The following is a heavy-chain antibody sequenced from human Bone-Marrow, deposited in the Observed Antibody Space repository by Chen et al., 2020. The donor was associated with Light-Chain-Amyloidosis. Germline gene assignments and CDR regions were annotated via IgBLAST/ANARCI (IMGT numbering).Heavy chain of an antibody. J-gene: IGHJ4*02. CDR2: SSGSGGST. CDR1: GFTFSSYA. V-gene: IGHV3-23*01. D-gene: IGHD6-19*01. Sequence: EVQLLESGGGLVQPGGSLRLSCAASGFTFSSYAMSWVRQAPGKGLEWFSASSGSGGSTYYADSVEGRFTISRDNSKNTLYLQMNSLRAEDTAVYYCAKGIRYSSGWYYFDYWGQGTLVTVSS. CDR3: AKGIRYSSGWYYFDY.